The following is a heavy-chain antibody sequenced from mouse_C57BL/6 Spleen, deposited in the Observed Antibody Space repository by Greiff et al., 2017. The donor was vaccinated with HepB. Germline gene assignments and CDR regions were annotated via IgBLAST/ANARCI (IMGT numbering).Heavy chain of an antibody. CDR1: GYAFSSSW. D-gene: IGHD1-1*01. J-gene: IGHJ2*01. V-gene: IGHV1-82*01. CDR2: IYPGDGDT. CDR3: AREGGTVVFDY. Sequence: QVQLQQSGPELVKPGASVKISCKASGYAFSSSWMHWVKQRPGKGLEWIGRIYPGDGDTNYNGKFKGKATLTADKSSSTAYMQLSSLTSEDSAVYFCAREGGTVVFDYWGQGTTLTVSS.